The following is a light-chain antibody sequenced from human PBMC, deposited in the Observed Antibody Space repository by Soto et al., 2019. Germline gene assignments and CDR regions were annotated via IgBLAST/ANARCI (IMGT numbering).Light chain of an antibody. CDR3: QQYNSYSSA. CDR1: QSVSGW. Sequence: DIQVTQSPSTLSAYIGNIVSVTCRASQSVSGWLAWYPQKPGEAPKLLIYDASSLESGVPSRFSGSGFGTEFTLTINSLQPDDVATYYCQQYNSYSSAFGKGTKVDIK. V-gene: IGKV1-5*01. J-gene: IGKJ1*01. CDR2: DAS.